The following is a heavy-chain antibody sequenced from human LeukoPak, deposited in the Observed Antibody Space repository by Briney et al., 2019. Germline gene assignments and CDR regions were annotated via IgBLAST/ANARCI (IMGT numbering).Heavy chain of an antibody. CDR3: AKASSVPAADGYNFDY. CDR1: GFTFSSYA. CDR2: ISGSGGST. V-gene: IGHV3-23*01. D-gene: IGHD5-24*01. J-gene: IGHJ4*02. Sequence: GGSLRLSCAASGFTFSSYAMSWVRQAPGKGLEWVSAISGSGGSTYYADSVKGRFTISRDNSKNTLYLQMNSLRAEDTAVYYCAKASSVPAADGYNFDYWGQGTLVTVSS.